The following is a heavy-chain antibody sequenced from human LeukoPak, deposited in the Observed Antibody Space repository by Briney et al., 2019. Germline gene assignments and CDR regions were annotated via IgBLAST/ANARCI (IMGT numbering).Heavy chain of an antibody. CDR3: AKSQRYYYDSSGYK. J-gene: IGHJ4*02. CDR2: ISGSGGSA. D-gene: IGHD3-22*01. Sequence: GGSLRLSCAASGFTFSSYAMSWVRQAPGKGLEWVSAISGSGGSAYYADSVKGRFTISRDNSKNTLYLQMNSLRAEDTAVYYCAKSQRYYYDSSGYKWGQGTLVTVSS. V-gene: IGHV3-23*01. CDR1: GFTFSSYA.